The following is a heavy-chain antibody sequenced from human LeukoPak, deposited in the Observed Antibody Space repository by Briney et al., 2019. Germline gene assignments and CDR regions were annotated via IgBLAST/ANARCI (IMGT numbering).Heavy chain of an antibody. Sequence: GGSLRLSCAASGFTFSSYGMNWVRQAPGKGLEWVSSISSSSSYIYYADSLKGRFTISRDNAKNSLYLQMNSLRAEDTAVYYCAREIYGSGSYFFDYWGQGTLVTDSS. CDR2: ISSSSSYI. D-gene: IGHD3-10*01. CDR1: GFTFSSYG. V-gene: IGHV3-21*01. J-gene: IGHJ4*02. CDR3: AREIYGSGSYFFDY.